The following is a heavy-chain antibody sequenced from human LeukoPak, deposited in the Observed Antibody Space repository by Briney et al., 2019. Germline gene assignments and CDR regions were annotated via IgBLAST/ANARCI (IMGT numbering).Heavy chain of an antibody. J-gene: IGHJ4*02. Sequence: SETLSLTCTVSGGSISSYYWSWIRQPPGKGLEWIGYIYYSGSTNYNPSLKSRVTISVDTSKNQFSLKLSSVTAADTAVYYCARHYSGYDSDYWGQGTLVTASS. D-gene: IGHD5-12*01. CDR2: IYYSGST. CDR3: ARHYSGYDSDY. V-gene: IGHV4-59*08. CDR1: GGSISSYY.